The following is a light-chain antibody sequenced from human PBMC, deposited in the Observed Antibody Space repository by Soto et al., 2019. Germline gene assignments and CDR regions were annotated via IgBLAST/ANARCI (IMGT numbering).Light chain of an antibody. J-gene: IGKJ1*01. V-gene: IGKV3-20*01. CDR3: QQYGSSPTWT. Sequence: ESVLTQSQGTWSLSQGEKAPLSCRASKGVGSNSLASYQQKPGQAPRLLIYGASTRASGIPDRFSGSGSGTDFTLTISRLEPEDSAVYYCQQYGSSPTWTFGQGTKVDIK. CDR1: KGVGSNS. CDR2: GAS.